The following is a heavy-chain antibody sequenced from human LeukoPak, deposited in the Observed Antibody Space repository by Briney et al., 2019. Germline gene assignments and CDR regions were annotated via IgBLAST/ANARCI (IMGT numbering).Heavy chain of an antibody. Sequence: SETLSLTCTVSGGSITSSSYYWAWIRQPPGKGLEWIGSIFYVGDTYYDPSLESRITISVDTSRNQFSLKLYSVTAADTAVYYCARDLGDPYCSSTSCYAYWGQGTLVTVSS. J-gene: IGHJ4*02. D-gene: IGHD2-2*01. CDR2: IFYVGDT. CDR1: GGSITSSSYY. V-gene: IGHV4-39*07. CDR3: ARDLGDPYCSSTSCYAY.